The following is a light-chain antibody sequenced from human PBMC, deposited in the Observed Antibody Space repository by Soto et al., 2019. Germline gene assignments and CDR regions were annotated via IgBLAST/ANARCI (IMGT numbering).Light chain of an antibody. Sequence: EIVMMHSPATLSVSPCESVTLSFSASQLFSSNLAWYQHKPGQAPRLLIYGVSTRDTGVPDRFSGSASGTEFTLTISSLEPEDFAVYYCQQRSNWPPKITFGQGTRLEIK. CDR1: QLFSSN. V-gene: IGKV3-15*01. J-gene: IGKJ5*01. CDR2: GVS. CDR3: QQRSNWPPKIT.